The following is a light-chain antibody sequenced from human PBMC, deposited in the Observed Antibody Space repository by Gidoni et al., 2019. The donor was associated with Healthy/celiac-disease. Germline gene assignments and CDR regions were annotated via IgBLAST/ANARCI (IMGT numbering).Light chain of an antibody. CDR3: QQSYSTPRT. V-gene: IGKV1-39*01. CDR2: AAS. Sequence: DIQMTQSPSSLSASVGDRVTITGRASQSISSYLNWYQQKPGKAPKLLIYAASSLQSGVPSRFSGSGSWTDFTLTFSSLQPEDFATYYCQQSYSTPRTFGHGTKVEIK. CDR1: QSISSY. J-gene: IGKJ1*01.